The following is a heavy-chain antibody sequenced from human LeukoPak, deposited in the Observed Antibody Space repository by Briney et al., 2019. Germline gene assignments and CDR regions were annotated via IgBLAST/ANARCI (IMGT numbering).Heavy chain of an antibody. CDR2: IWYDGSTT. V-gene: IGHV3-33*01. J-gene: IGHJ4*02. CDR3: ARVAYYDTSGIDY. Sequence: SGGSLRLSCAASGFTFSSYVMHWVRQAPGKGLAWVAAIWYDGSTTDYADSVKGRFSISRDNSKNTLYLQINSLRADDTAVYYCARVAYYDTSGIDYWGQGTLVTVSS. D-gene: IGHD3-22*01. CDR1: GFTFSSYV.